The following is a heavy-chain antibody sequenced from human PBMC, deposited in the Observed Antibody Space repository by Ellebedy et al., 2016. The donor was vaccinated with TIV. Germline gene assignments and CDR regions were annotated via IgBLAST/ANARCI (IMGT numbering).Heavy chain of an antibody. CDR3: VPGGRGGDSPPDY. D-gene: IGHD2-21*01. J-gene: IGHJ4*02. CDR2: ISSNGDST. CDR1: GFTFSSYA. V-gene: IGHV3-64D*06. Sequence: GESLKISXSASGFTFSSYAMHWVRQAPGKGLEYVSAISSNGDSTYYADSVKGRFTISRDNSKNTLYLQMSSLRAEDTAVYYCVPGGRGGDSPPDYWGQGTLVTVSS.